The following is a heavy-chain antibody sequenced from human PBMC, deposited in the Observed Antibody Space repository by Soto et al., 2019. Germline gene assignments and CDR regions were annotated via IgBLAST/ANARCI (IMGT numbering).Heavy chain of an antibody. CDR2: LTSSGSQK. J-gene: IGHJ3*01. Sequence: QVQVVESGGGVVQPGRSLRLSCLASGFTFSNYGLHWVRQAPGKGLEWVALLTSSGSQKFYAESVKGRFTISRDDSRSTLFLQMDSLRSEDMAVYYCARGGSFDVWGQGTMVTVSS. V-gene: IGHV3-30*03. CDR3: ARGGSFDV. D-gene: IGHD3-16*01. CDR1: GFTFSNYG.